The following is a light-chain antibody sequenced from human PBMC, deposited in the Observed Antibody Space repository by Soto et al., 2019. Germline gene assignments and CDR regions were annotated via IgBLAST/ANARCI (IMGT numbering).Light chain of an antibody. V-gene: IGLV4-60*03. CDR2: LEGSGSY. Sequence: QPVLTQSSSASASLGSSVKLTCTLSSGHSSYIIAWHQQQPGKAPRYLMKLEGSGSYNKGSGVPDRFSGSSSGADRYLTISNLHPEDEADYYCETWDSNTRVFGGGTKVTVL. J-gene: IGLJ3*02. CDR3: ETWDSNTRV. CDR1: SGHSSYI.